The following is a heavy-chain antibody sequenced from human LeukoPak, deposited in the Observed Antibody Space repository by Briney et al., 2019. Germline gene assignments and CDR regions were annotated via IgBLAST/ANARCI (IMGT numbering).Heavy chain of an antibody. Sequence: ASVKVSCKASGYTFTSYGISWVRQAPGQGLEWMGWISAYNGNTNYAQKLQGRVTMTTDTSTSTAYMELRSLRSDDTAVYYCARDLSNYYDSSGYYYGHYWGQGILVTVSS. D-gene: IGHD3-22*01. J-gene: IGHJ4*02. CDR3: ARDLSNYYDSSGYYYGHY. CDR2: ISAYNGNT. CDR1: GYTFTSYG. V-gene: IGHV1-18*01.